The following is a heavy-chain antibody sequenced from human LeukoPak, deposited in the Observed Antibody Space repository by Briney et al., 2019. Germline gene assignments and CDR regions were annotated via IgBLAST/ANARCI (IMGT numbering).Heavy chain of an antibody. CDR1: GGSFSGYY. V-gene: IGHV4-34*01. D-gene: IGHD3-22*01. J-gene: IGHJ1*01. CDR2: INHSGST. CDR3: ARAGWLKYFQH. Sequence: SETLSLTCAVYGGSFSGYYWSWIRQPPGKGLEWIGEINHSGSTNYNPPLKSRVTISVDTSKNQFSLKLSSVTAADTAVYYCARAGWLKYFQHWGQGTLVTVSS.